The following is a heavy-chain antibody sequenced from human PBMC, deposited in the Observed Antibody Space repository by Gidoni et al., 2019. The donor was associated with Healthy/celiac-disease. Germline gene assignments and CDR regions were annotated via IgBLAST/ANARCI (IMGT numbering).Heavy chain of an antibody. CDR1: GGSFSGYY. CDR2: INHSGST. J-gene: IGHJ6*02. Sequence: QVQLQQWGAGLLKPSETLSLNCAVYGGSFSGYYWSWIRQPPGKGLEWIGEINHSGSTNYNPSLKSRVTISVDTSKNQFSLKLSSVTAADTAVYYCATGAGDYNYGMDVWGQGTTVTVSS. V-gene: IGHV4-34*01. CDR3: ATGAGDYNYGMDV.